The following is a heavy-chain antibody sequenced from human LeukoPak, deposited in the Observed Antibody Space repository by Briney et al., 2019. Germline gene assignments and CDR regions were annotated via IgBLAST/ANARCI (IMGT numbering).Heavy chain of an antibody. CDR3: ARGEYSSGWKKIDY. CDR2: INPNSGGT. V-gene: IGHV1-2*02. D-gene: IGHD6-19*01. CDR1: GYTFTGYY. Sequence: EASVKVSCKASGYTFTGYYMHWVRQAPGQGLEWMGWINPNSGGTNYAQKFQGRVTMTRDTSISTAYMELSRLRSDDTAVYYCARGEYSSGWKKIDYWGQGTLVTVSS. J-gene: IGHJ4*02.